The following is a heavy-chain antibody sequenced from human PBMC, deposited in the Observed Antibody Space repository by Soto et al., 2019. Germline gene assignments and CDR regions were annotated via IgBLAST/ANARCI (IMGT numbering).Heavy chain of an antibody. V-gene: IGHV1-46*01. Sequence: ASVKVSCKASGDTFTSYDMHWVRQAPGQGLEWMGIINPSGDTSYAQKFQGRVTMTRDTSTSTVYMELSSLRSEDTAVYYCAREAVSGRTGFDYWGQGTLVTVSS. CDR1: GDTFTSYD. J-gene: IGHJ4*02. CDR3: AREAVSGRTGFDY. D-gene: IGHD6-19*01. CDR2: INPSGDT.